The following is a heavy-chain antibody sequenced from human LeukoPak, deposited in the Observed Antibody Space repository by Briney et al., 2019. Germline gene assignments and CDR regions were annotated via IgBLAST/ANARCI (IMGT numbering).Heavy chain of an antibody. Sequence: ASVKVSCKASGYTFTSYGISWVRQAPGQGLEWMGWISAYNGNTNYAQKLQGRVTMTRDMSTSTVYMELSSLRSEDTAVYYCARGTVRGYYLNDYWGQGTLVTVSS. CDR3: ARGTVRGYYLNDY. CDR1: GYTFTSYG. V-gene: IGHV1-18*01. CDR2: ISAYNGNT. D-gene: IGHD3-3*01. J-gene: IGHJ4*02.